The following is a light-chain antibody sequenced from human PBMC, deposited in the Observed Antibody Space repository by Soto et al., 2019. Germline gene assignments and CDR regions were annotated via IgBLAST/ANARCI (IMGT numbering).Light chain of an antibody. CDR1: QSVSSN. CDR3: QQYHNWPHT. J-gene: IGKJ1*01. V-gene: IGKV3-15*01. CDR2: GAS. Sequence: EIVMTQSPATLSVSPGERATLSCRASQSVSSNLAWYQQKPGQAPRLLIYGASTRATGIPARFSGSGSGTEFTLTISSLQSEDFAVYYCQQYHNWPHTFGQGTKVEIK.